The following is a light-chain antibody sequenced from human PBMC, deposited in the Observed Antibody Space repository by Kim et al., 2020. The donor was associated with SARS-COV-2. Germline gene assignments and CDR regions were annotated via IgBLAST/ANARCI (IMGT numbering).Light chain of an antibody. CDR1: SSDVGGYNY. V-gene: IGLV2-11*01. Sequence: QSALTQPRSVSGSPGQSVTISCTGTSSDVGGYNYVSWYQQYPGKAPKFMIYDVTKRPSGVPDRFSASKSGNTASLTISGLQAEDEADYYCCSYAGSDTGVGGGTKGTVL. CDR2: DVT. J-gene: IGLJ2*01. CDR3: CSYAGSDTG.